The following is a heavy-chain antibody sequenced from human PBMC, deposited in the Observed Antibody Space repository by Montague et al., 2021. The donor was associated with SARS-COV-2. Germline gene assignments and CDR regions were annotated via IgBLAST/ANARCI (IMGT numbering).Heavy chain of an antibody. CDR2: IKQSGST. Sequence: ETLSLTCGVYGGSFGDDHWSWIRQPPGKGLEWIGDIKQSGSTNYNPSLKSRVTIPVDTSRNQFSLKLTSVTAADTAVYFCARGHLSVSMIVVVFTSASYYFDYWGQGALVTVSS. J-gene: IGHJ4*02. CDR1: GGSFGDDH. CDR3: ARGHLSVSMIVVVFTSASYYFDY. V-gene: IGHV4-34*01. D-gene: IGHD3-22*01.